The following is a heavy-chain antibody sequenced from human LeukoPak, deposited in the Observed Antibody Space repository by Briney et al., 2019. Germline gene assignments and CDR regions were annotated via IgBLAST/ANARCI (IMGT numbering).Heavy chain of an antibody. CDR2: VKKDASGK. J-gene: IGHJ4*02. CDR1: GFIFSNNW. CDR3: ARGPPYGSRSDYFDY. Sequence: GGSLRLSCAASGFIFSNNWMTWVRQAPGKGLEWVASVKKDASGKDYVDSVKGRFTISRDNAKNSLYLQMNSLRVEDTAVYYCARGPPYGSRSDYFDYWGQGTLVTVSS. D-gene: IGHD3-10*01. V-gene: IGHV3-7*01.